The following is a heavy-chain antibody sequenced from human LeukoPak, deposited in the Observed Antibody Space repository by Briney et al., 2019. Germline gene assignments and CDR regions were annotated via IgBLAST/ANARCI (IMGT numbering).Heavy chain of an antibody. D-gene: IGHD6-13*01. Sequence: GGSLRLSCAASGFTFSSYAMHWVRQAPGKGLEWVAVISYDGSNKYYADSVKGRFTISRDNSKNTLYLQMNSLRAEGTAVYYCARDGGYSSSWYDFDYWGQGTLVTVSS. V-gene: IGHV3-30*04. CDR2: ISYDGSNK. J-gene: IGHJ4*02. CDR3: ARDGGYSSSWYDFDY. CDR1: GFTFSSYA.